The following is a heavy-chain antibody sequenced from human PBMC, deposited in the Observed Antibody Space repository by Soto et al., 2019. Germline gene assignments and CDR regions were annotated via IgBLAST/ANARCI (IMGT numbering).Heavy chain of an antibody. CDR3: AKDPYSNFYFDY. Sequence: PGGSLRLSCAASGFTGSSYAMILVRQAPGKGLEWVSAISGSGGSTYYADSVKGRFTISRDNSKNTLYLQMNSLRAEDTAVYYCAKDPYSNFYFDYWGQGTPVTVSS. CDR1: GFTGSSYA. D-gene: IGHD4-4*01. J-gene: IGHJ4*02. CDR2: ISGSGGST. V-gene: IGHV3-23*01.